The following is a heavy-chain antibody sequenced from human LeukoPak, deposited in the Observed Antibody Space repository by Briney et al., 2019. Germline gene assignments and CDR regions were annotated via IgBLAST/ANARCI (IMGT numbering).Heavy chain of an antibody. Sequence: ASVKVSCKASGYTFIGYYMHWVRQAPGQGLEWMGRINPNSGGTNYAQKFQGRVTMTRDTSISTAYMELSRLRSDDTAVYYCARDGGDLWSGESYYFDYWGQGTLVTVSS. V-gene: IGHV1-2*06. CDR3: ARDGGDLWSGESYYFDY. CDR1: GYTFIGYY. D-gene: IGHD3-10*01. CDR2: INPNSGGT. J-gene: IGHJ4*02.